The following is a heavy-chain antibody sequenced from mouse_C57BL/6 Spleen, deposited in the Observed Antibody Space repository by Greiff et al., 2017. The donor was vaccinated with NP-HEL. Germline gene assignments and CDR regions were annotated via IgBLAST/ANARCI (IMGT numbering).Heavy chain of an antibody. CDR1: GFTFSSYA. J-gene: IGHJ4*01. Sequence: EVQLQESGEGLVKPGGSLKLSCAASGFTFSSYAMSWVRQTPEKRLEWVAYISSGGDYTYYADTVKGRFTISRDNARNTLYLQMSSLKSEDTAMYYCTSLYGNYDYYAMGYWGQRTSVTVSS. CDR3: TSLYGNYDYYAMGY. CDR2: ISSGGDYT. V-gene: IGHV5-9-1*02. D-gene: IGHD2-1*01.